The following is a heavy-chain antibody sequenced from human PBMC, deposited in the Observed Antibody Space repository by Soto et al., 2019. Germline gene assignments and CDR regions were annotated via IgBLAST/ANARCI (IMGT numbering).Heavy chain of an antibody. J-gene: IGHJ6*02. CDR1: GGSFSGYY. D-gene: IGHD3-10*01. CDR3: ARGKYYYGSGSYYIHYYGMDV. V-gene: IGHV4-34*01. Sequence: SETLSLTCAVYGGSFSGYYWSWIRQPPGKGLEWIGEISHSGSTNYNPSLKSRVTISVDTSKNQFSLKLSSVTAADTAVYYCARGKYYYGSGSYYIHYYGMDVWGQGTTVSVSS. CDR2: ISHSGST.